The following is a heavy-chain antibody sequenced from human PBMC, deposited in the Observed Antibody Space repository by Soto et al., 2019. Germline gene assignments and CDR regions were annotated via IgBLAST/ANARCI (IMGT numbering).Heavy chain of an antibody. Sequence: ASVKVSCKASGYTFTSYGISWVRQAPGQGLEWIRWISAYNGNTNYAQKLQGRVTMTTDTSTSTAYMELRSLRSDDTAVYYCARGPKHTYYDFWSGYYDQYGMDVWGQGTTVTVSS. J-gene: IGHJ6*02. CDR3: ARGPKHTYYDFWSGYYDQYGMDV. D-gene: IGHD3-3*01. V-gene: IGHV1-18*01. CDR2: ISAYNGNT. CDR1: GYTFTSYG.